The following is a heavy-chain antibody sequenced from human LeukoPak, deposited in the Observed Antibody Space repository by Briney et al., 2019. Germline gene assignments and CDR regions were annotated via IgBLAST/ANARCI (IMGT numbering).Heavy chain of an antibody. CDR1: GFTFSSYS. CDR2: ISSSSSTI. J-gene: IGHJ4*02. D-gene: IGHD6-19*01. V-gene: IGHV3-48*01. CDR3: ARDQGSGWPYYFDY. Sequence: PGGSLRLSCAASGFTFSSYSMNWVRQAPGRGLEWVSYISSSSSTIYYADSVKGRFTISRDNAKNSLYLQMNSLRAEDTAVYYCARDQGSGWPYYFDYWGQGTLVTVSS.